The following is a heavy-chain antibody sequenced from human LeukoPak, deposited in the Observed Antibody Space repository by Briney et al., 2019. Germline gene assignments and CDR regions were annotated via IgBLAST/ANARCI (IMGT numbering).Heavy chain of an antibody. CDR1: GGSISSYY. V-gene: IGHV4-59*01. J-gene: IGHJ4*02. Sequence: PSETLSLTCTVSGGSISSYYWSWIRQPPGKGLEWIGYIYYSGSTNYNPSLKSRVTISVDTSKNQFSLNLSSVTAADTAVYYCARDPGDYYDSSGYFDYWGQGTLVTVSS. CDR3: ARDPGDYYDSSGYFDY. CDR2: IYYSGST. D-gene: IGHD3-22*01.